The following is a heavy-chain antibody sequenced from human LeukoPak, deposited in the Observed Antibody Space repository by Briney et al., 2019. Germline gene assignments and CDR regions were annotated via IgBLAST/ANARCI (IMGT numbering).Heavy chain of an antibody. CDR1: GFTFSSYA. CDR2: ISGSGGST. V-gene: IGHV3-23*01. CDR3: ARDFGAYVDATLGYVGRFDS. Sequence: GGSLRLSCAASGFTFSSYAMSWVRQAPGKGLEWVSAISGSGGSTYYADSVKGRFTISRDNSKNMLYLQMTSLRAEDTAVYYGARDFGAYVDATLGYVGRFDSWGQGTLVTVSS. D-gene: IGHD5-18*01. J-gene: IGHJ4*02.